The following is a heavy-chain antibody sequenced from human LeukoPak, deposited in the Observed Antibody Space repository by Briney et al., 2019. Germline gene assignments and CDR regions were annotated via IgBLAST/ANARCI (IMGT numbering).Heavy chain of an antibody. Sequence: ASVTVSCKVSGYTLTELSMHWVRQAPGKGLEWMGGFDPEDGETIYAQKFQGRVTMTEDTSTDTAYMVLSSLRSEDTAVYYCARSHSYYDSSGYYYLRYYYYMDVWGKGTTVTISS. J-gene: IGHJ6*03. CDR1: GYTLTELS. CDR3: ARSHSYYDSSGYYYLRYYYYMDV. V-gene: IGHV1-24*01. CDR2: FDPEDGET. D-gene: IGHD3-22*01.